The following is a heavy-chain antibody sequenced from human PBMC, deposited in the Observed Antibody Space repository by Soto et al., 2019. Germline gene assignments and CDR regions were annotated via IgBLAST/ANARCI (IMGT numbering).Heavy chain of an antibody. J-gene: IGHJ4*02. CDR3: ARVVATIKFVDY. CDR2: IYYSGST. CDR1: GGSISSGGYY. D-gene: IGHD5-12*01. V-gene: IGHV4-31*03. Sequence: SETLSLTCTVSGGSISSGGYYWSWIRQHPGKGLEWIGYIYYSGSTYYNPSLKSRVTISVDTSKNQFSLKLSSVTAADTAVYYCARVVATIKFVDYWGQGTLVNVS.